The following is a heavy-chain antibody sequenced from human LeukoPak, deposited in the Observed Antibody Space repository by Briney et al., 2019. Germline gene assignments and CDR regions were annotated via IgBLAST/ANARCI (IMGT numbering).Heavy chain of an antibody. J-gene: IGHJ5*02. D-gene: IGHD3-10*01. CDR3: ARSLIYYGSGSYLRNWFDP. CDR2: IIPILGIA. V-gene: IGHV1-69*02. Sequence: ASVKVSCKTSGYSFTDYYMHWVRQAPGQGLEWMGRIIPILGIANYAQKFQGRVTITADKSTSTAYMELSSLRSEDTAVYYCARSLIYYGSGSYLRNWFDPWGQGTLVTVSS. CDR1: GYSFTDYY.